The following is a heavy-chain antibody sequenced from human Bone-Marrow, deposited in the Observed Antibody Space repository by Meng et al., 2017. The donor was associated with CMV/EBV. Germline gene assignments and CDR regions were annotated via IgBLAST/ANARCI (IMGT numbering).Heavy chain of an antibody. CDR1: GGTFSSYA. CDR3: ARDRYSSSWYQNWFDP. Sequence: SVKVSCKASGGTFSSYAISWVRQAPGQGLEWMGGIIPIFGTANYAQKFQGRVTITTDESTSTAYMELSSLRSEDTAVYYCARDRYSSSWYQNWFDPWAQGTLVTVSS. V-gene: IGHV1-69*05. J-gene: IGHJ5*02. CDR2: IIPIFGTA. D-gene: IGHD6-13*01.